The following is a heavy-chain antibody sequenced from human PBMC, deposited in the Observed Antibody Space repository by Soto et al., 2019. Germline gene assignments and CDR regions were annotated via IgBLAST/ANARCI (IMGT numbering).Heavy chain of an antibody. Sequence: GGSLRLSCVGSGFTFSNYSINWVRQAPGKGLEWVSSISSRSDIYYADSVKGRFTISRDNAKNSVSLQMNSLRAEDTAIYYCAREYTAWPLAYGLDVWGQGTTVTVSS. D-gene: IGHD2-2*02. CDR1: GFTFSNYS. J-gene: IGHJ6*02. CDR2: ISSRSDI. V-gene: IGHV3-21*01. CDR3: AREYTAWPLAYGLDV.